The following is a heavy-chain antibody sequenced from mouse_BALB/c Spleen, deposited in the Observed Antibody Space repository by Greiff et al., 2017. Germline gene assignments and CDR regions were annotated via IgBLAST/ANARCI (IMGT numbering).Heavy chain of an antibody. CDR2: INPSNGGT. V-gene: IGHV1S81*02. Sequence: VKLQQPGAELVKPGASVKLSCKASGYTFTSYYMYWVKQRPGQGLEWIGGINPSNGGTNFNEKFKSKATLTVDKSSSTAYMQLSSLTSEDSAVYYCTRSGYFDYWGQGTTLTVSS. CDR3: TRSGYFDY. J-gene: IGHJ2*01. CDR1: GYTFTSYY.